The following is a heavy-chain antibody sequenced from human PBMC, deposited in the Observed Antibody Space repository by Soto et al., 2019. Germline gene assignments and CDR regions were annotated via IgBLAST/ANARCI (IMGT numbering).Heavy chain of an antibody. J-gene: IGHJ5*02. Sequence: PSETLSLTCAVSGVSITSGAYYWTWIRQHPGKGLEWIAYIHYSGRTYYNPSLKSRVTISVDTSNNQFSLKLSSVTAADTAVYYCPRYYFDSRGYSNWSHPWGQRTLVTVSS. CDR2: IHYSGRT. V-gene: IGHV4-31*11. CDR3: PRYYFDSRGYSNWSHP. CDR1: GVSITSGAYY. D-gene: IGHD3-22*01.